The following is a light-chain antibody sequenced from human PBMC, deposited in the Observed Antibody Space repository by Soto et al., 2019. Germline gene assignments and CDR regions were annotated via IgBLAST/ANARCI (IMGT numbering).Light chain of an antibody. V-gene: IGKV3-11*01. CDR3: QQYNNWPLT. Sequence: EIVLTQSPATLSLSPGERATLSCRASQSVSSYVAWYQQKPGQAPRLLIYDASNRATGIPARFSGSGSGTDFTLTISRLEPEDFAVYYCQQYNNWPLTFGPGTKVDIK. J-gene: IGKJ3*01. CDR1: QSVSSY. CDR2: DAS.